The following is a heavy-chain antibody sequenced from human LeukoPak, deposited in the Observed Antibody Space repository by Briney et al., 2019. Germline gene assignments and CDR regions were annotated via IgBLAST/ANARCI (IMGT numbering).Heavy chain of an antibody. D-gene: IGHD7-27*01. CDR3: AKDGGLWVSAHWGDS. J-gene: IGHJ4*02. CDR1: GGSVSSDIYH. Sequence: PSETLSLTCIVSGGSVSSDIYHWSWIRQAPGKGLEWIGHNGNANYNPSLQSRVTISIDTSKNHFTLSLNSVTAADTAVYYCAKDGGLWVSAHWGDSWGRGTLVTVSS. V-gene: IGHV4-61*03. CDR2: NGNA.